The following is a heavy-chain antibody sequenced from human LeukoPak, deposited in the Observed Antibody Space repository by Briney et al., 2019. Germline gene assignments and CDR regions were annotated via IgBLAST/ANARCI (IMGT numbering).Heavy chain of an antibody. V-gene: IGHV3-23*01. J-gene: IGHJ4*02. D-gene: IGHD7-27*01. CDR3: ARRPNWGPFDH. Sequence: GGSLRLSCAASGFTFSSSAMSWVRQAPGKGLEWVSAISNNGGYTYYADSVQGRFTISRDNSKSTLCLQMNSLRAEDTAVYYCARRPNWGPFDHWGQGTLVTVSS. CDR1: GFTFSSSA. CDR2: ISNNGGYT.